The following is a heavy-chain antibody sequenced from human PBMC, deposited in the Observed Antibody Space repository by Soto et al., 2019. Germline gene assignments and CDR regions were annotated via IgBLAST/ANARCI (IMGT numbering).Heavy chain of an antibody. CDR2: IYYSGST. D-gene: IGHD5-18*01. V-gene: IGHV4-39*01. CDR1: GGSISSSSYY. Sequence: ETLSLTCTVSGGSISSSSYYWGWIRQPPGKGLEWIGSIYYSGSTYYNPSLKSRVTISVDTSKNQFSLKLSSVTAADTAVYYCAAQNTAMAGYYYYGMDVWGQGTTV. CDR3: AAQNTAMAGYYYYGMDV. J-gene: IGHJ6*02.